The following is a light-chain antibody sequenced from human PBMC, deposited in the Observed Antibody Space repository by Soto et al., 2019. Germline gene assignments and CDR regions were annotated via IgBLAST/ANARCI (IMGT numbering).Light chain of an antibody. Sequence: QSALTQPPSASGSPGQSVTISCTGTSSDIGYYNYVSWYQQHPGKAPKLMIYEVNKRPSGVPDRFSGSKSGNTASLTVSGLQAEDEADYCCSSYVGSNNFFQSMIFGGGTKLTVL. CDR2: EVN. V-gene: IGLV2-8*01. CDR1: SSDIGYYNY. CDR3: SSYVGSNNFFQSMI. J-gene: IGLJ2*01.